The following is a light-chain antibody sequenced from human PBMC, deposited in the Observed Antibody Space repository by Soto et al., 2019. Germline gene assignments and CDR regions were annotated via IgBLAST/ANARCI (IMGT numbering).Light chain of an antibody. Sequence: QSALIQPASVSGSPGQSITISCTGTSSDVGGYNYVSWYQQHPGKAPKLMIYEVSNRPSGVSNRFSGSKSGNTASLTISGLQAEDEADYYCSSYTSGSTWVFGGGTKVTVL. J-gene: IGLJ3*02. CDR1: SSDVGGYNY. V-gene: IGLV2-14*01. CDR2: EVS. CDR3: SSYTSGSTWV.